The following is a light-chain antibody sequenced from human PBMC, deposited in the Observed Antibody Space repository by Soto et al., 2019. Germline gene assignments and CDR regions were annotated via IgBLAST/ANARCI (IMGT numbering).Light chain of an antibody. CDR2: NYR. J-gene: IGLJ3*02. V-gene: IGLV3-21*02. CDR1: NIGSKS. CDR3: QVWDSSRDHVV. Sequence: SYELAQPPAVSVAPGQTARITCGVDNIGSKSVHWYQQKPGQAPVLVVYNYRDRPSGIPERFSDSNSGNTATLTISRVEAGDEADYYCQVWDSSRDHVVFGGGTQLTVL.